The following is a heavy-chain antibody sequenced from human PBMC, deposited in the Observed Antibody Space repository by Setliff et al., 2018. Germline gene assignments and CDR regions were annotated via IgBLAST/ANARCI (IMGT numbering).Heavy chain of an antibody. CDR1: GFTLRSYG. Sequence: PSETLSLSCAASGFTLRSYGMHWVRQAPGKGLEWISYISASSSTVYYAASVKGRFTISRDNAKNSLYVQMNSLRAEDTAIYYCARDRVMSRDAFDIWGQGTMVTVSS. D-gene: IGHD3-10*01. CDR2: ISASSSTV. J-gene: IGHJ3*02. V-gene: IGHV3-48*04. CDR3: ARDRVMSRDAFDI.